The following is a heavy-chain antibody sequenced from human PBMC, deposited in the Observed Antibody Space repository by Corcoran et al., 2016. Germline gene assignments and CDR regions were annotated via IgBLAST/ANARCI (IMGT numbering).Heavy chain of an antibody. CDR2: INHSGST. CDR1: GGSFSGYY. J-gene: IGHJ4*02. V-gene: IGHV4-34*01. Sequence: QVQLQQWGAGLLKPSETLSLTCAVYGGSFSGYYWSWIRQPPGKGLEWIGEINHSGSTNYNPSLKSRVTISVDTSKNQFSLKLSSVTAADTAVYYCARGGVWQQLGLDYWGQGTLVTVSS. CDR3: ARGGVWQQLGLDY. D-gene: IGHD6-13*01.